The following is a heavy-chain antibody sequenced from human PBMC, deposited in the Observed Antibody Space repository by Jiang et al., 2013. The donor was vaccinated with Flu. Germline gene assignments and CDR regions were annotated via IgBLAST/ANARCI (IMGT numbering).Heavy chain of an antibody. CDR1: GGSIISSRYS. CDR3: ARHFMSSLPERPVAVDY. Sequence: PGLVKPSETLSLTCTVSGGSIISSRYSWGWIRRPPGKGLEWIGSFYSSGNTYYNPSLKSRVTVPVDTSKNQFSLKLSSVAAADTAMYYCARHFMSSLPERPVAVDYWGQGTLVTVSS. V-gene: IGHV4-39*01. D-gene: IGHD1-14*01. J-gene: IGHJ4*02. CDR2: FYSSGNT.